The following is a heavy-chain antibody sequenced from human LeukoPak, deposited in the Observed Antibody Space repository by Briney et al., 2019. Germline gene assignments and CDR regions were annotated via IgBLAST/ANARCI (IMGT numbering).Heavy chain of an antibody. CDR2: IYYSGST. J-gene: IGHJ4*02. CDR1: GGSSSSYY. Sequence: PSETLSLNCTVSGGSSSSYYWSWLRHAPGKGREGSVDIYYSGSTNYNTSLKRGVTISVDTSKTPFSLKLSSVTAADTAVYYCATTAYGSGSYYTHDYWGQGTLVPVSS. D-gene: IGHD3-10*01. V-gene: IGHV4-59*01. CDR3: ATTAYGSGSYYTHDY.